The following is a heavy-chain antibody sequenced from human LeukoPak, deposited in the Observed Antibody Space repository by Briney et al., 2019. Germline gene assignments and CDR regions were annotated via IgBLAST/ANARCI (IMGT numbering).Heavy chain of an antibody. J-gene: IGHJ4*02. V-gene: IGHV4-4*07. D-gene: IGHD6-13*01. Sequence: NASETLSLTCTVSGGSISYYYWSWIRQPAGKGLEWIGRMYSSGTTTYNPSLKSRVTMSVDTSKNQFSLNLNSVTAADTAVYYCARGFDSSWLLFDYWGQGALVTVS. CDR3: ARGFDSSWLLFDY. CDR1: GGSISYYY. CDR2: MYSSGTT.